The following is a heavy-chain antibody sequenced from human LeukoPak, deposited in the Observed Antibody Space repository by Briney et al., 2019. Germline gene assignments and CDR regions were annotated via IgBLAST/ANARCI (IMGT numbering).Heavy chain of an antibody. CDR3: AEGSFSGLPNGMDV. Sequence: GGSLRLSCAASEFTFSSYAMSWVRQAPGKGLEWVSGISWNSGSIGYADSVKGRFTISRDNAKNSLYLQMNSLRAEDTALYYCAEGSFSGLPNGMDVWGQGTTVTVSS. D-gene: IGHD1-26*01. V-gene: IGHV3-9*01. CDR2: ISWNSGSI. CDR1: EFTFSSYA. J-gene: IGHJ6*02.